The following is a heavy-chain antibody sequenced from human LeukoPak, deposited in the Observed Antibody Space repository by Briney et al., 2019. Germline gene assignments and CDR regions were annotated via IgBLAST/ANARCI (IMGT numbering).Heavy chain of an antibody. J-gene: IGHJ4*02. Sequence: GGSLRLSCVASGISLSDYAMSWVRQAPGKGLEWVSTISGSGDSTYYADSVKGRLTISRDNSKNTVYLQMNSLRAEDTAVYYCAKNRGYCSGGSCYSDYWGQGTLVTVSS. CDR2: ISGSGDST. V-gene: IGHV3-23*01. CDR1: GISLSDYA. D-gene: IGHD2-15*01. CDR3: AKNRGYCSGGSCYSDY.